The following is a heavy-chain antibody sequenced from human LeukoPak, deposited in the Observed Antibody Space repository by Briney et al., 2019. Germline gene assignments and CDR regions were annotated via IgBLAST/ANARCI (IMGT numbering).Heavy chain of an antibody. CDR1: GFTFGSYG. CDR2: IRYDGSNK. D-gene: IGHD3-22*01. CDR3: ARDYYDSSGYSNWGVADY. J-gene: IGHJ4*02. V-gene: IGHV3-30*02. Sequence: GGSLRLSCAASGFTFGSYGMHWVRQAPGKGLEWVAFIRYDGSNKYYADSVKGRFTISRDNSKNTLYLQMNSLRAEDTAVYYCARDYYDSSGYSNWGVADYWGQGTLVTVSS.